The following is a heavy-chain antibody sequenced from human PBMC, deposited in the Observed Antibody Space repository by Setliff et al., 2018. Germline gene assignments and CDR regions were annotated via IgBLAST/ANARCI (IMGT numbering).Heavy chain of an antibody. CDR2: INHSGST. V-gene: IGHV4-34*01. Sequence: TLSLTCAVYGGSFSGYYWSWIRQPPGKGLEWIGEINHSGSTNYNPSLKSRVTISVDTSKNQFSLKLSSVTAADTAVYYCARGRNRIVVVPAAKVWFDPWGQGTLVTVSS. D-gene: IGHD2-2*01. CDR3: ARGRNRIVVVPAAKVWFDP. J-gene: IGHJ5*02. CDR1: GGSFSGYY.